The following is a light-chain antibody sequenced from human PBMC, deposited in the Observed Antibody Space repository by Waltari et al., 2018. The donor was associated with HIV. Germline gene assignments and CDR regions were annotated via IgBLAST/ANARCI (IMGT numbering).Light chain of an antibody. CDR2: NAD. J-gene: IGLJ2*01. Sequence: QTVVTQEPSLSVSPGKTITLTCGVNSGSVSTSYYPSWYHLTPGQAPRCRVYNADVRSSGLPDRFSGSIVGNRAALTITGAQADDDSFYYCVRYVRSGRVFGGGTKLTVL. V-gene: IGLV8-61*01. CDR3: VRYVRSGRV. CDR1: SGSVSTSYY.